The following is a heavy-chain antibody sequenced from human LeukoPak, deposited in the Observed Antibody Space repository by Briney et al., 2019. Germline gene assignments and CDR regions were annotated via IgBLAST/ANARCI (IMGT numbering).Heavy chain of an antibody. CDR2: IWHDGSHK. J-gene: IGHJ3*01. CDR3: VRGWGSNVYASAFDV. D-gene: IGHD3-16*01. V-gene: IGHV3-33*01. CDR1: GFTFSTYG. Sequence: GGSLRLSCVASGFTFSTYGMHWVRQAPGKGLEWVTVIWHDGSHKDYADSVKGRFTISRDNSKNTLYLQMNDLRAEDTAMYYCVRGWGSNVYASAFDVWGQGTMVTVSS.